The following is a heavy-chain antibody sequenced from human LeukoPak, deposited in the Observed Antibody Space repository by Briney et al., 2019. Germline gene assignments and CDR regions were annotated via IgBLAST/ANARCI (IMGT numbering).Heavy chain of an antibody. CDR2: IYPGDSDT. D-gene: IGHD3-10*01. CDR1: GSRFTNYW. Sequence: RGESLKISCKGSGSRFTNYWIGWVRQLPGKGLEWMGIIYPGDSDTRYSTSFQGQVTISSDKSISTAYLQWNSLKASDTAMYYCARRCGSGSYYNWHDAFDIWGQGTMVTVSS. CDR3: ARRCGSGSYYNWHDAFDI. V-gene: IGHV5-51*01. J-gene: IGHJ3*02.